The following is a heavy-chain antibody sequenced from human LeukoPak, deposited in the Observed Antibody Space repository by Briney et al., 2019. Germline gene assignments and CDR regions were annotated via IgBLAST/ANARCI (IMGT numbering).Heavy chain of an antibody. D-gene: IGHD3-22*01. V-gene: IGHV4-61*02. CDR2: IYTSGSP. Sequence: SETLSLTCTVSGGSISSGSYYWSWIRQPAGKGLEWIGRIYTSGSPTYNPSLKSRVSMSVDTSKNQVSLKLNSVTAADTAVYYCAREALIEGFYYYMDVWGKGTTVTVSS. CDR1: GGSISSGSYY. J-gene: IGHJ6*03. CDR3: AREALIEGFYYYMDV.